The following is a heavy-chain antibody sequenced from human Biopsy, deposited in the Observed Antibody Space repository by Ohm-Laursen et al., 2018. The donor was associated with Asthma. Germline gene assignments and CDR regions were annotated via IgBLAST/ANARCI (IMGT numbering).Heavy chain of an antibody. Sequence: QTLTLTCTLSYRSITSGCYYWTWIRQHPVKGLEWSGFIYYRRSTYYNPSLKSRVSISIDTSKNQFSLKLSSVTAEDTAVYYCARAQDYYDSRGYYRSFDYWGQGTLVTVSS. D-gene: IGHD3-22*01. CDR2: IYYRRST. J-gene: IGHJ4*02. CDR1: YRSITSGCYY. CDR3: ARAQDYYDSRGYYRSFDY. V-gene: IGHV4-31*03.